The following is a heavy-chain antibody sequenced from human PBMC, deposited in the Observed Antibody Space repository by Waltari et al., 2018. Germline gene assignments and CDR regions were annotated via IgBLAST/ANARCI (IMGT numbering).Heavy chain of an antibody. J-gene: IGHJ3*01. CDR1: GGSISTPRHY. V-gene: IGHV4-39*01. CDR2: MSYDGAT. Sequence: LQLQESGPGLVKPSETLSYRSSGSGGSISTPRHYWGWIRQPPGQGLEWIGTMSYDGATYTSPSLESRVALSRDTSKNQLSLTLASVTVADTAVYHCATYIGASVGTAAFDVWGQGTMVTVSS. CDR3: ATYIGASVGTAAFDV. D-gene: IGHD5-12*01.